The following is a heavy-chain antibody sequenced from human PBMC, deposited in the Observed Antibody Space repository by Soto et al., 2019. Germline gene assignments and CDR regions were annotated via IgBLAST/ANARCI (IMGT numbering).Heavy chain of an antibody. J-gene: IGHJ4*02. Sequence: VQLVESGGGLVQPGGSRRLSCVVSGISFDDYAMHWVRQVPGKGLEWVSGINWDSGDIGYADSVKGRFTIARDNAKNSLDLQMNSLKTEDTALYYCAKDTAPVFYDANGNLDYWGQGTPITVSS. CDR1: GISFDDYA. CDR3: AKDTAPVFYDANGNLDY. D-gene: IGHD2-8*01. CDR2: INWDSGDI. V-gene: IGHV3-9*01.